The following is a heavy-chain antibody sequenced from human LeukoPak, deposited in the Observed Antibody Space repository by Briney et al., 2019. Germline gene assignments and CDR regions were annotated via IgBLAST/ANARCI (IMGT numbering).Heavy chain of an antibody. D-gene: IGHD6-19*01. J-gene: IGHJ3*02. Sequence: PGGSLRLSCAASEFTFSSYAMSWVRQAPGRGLEWVSAISGSGGTTYYAAPVKGRFTISRDNSKNTLYLHMNGLRAEDTAVYYCAKCMAVADDTFDIWGQGTMVTVSS. V-gene: IGHV3-23*01. CDR1: EFTFSSYA. CDR3: AKCMAVADDTFDI. CDR2: ISGSGGTT.